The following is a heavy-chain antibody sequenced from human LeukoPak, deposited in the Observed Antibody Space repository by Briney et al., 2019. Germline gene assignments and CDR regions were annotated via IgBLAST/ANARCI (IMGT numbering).Heavy chain of an antibody. D-gene: IGHD3-10*01. J-gene: IGHJ5*02. Sequence: GGSLRLSCAASGFTFSSYSMNWVRQAPGKGLEWVSYISSSSSTIYYADSVKGRFTISRDNSESTLYLQMNSLRPEDTAVYYCAKDLMRDLWFGESWGQGTLVTVSS. CDR2: ISSSSSTI. CDR3: AKDLMRDLWFGES. CDR1: GFTFSSYS. V-gene: IGHV3-48*01.